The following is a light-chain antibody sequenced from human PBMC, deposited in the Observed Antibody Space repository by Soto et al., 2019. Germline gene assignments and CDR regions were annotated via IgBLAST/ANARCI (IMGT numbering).Light chain of an antibody. CDR2: GAS. CDR1: ESVSNY. J-gene: IGKJ1*01. V-gene: IGKV3-20*01. Sequence: EIVLTQSPGTLSLSPGEGATLSCRASESVSNYFAWYQQKPGQAPRLLIYGASSRATGIPDRFGGSGSGTDFTLTISRLEPEDFAVYYCQQYGSSPPFTFGQGTKVDIK. CDR3: QQYGSSPPFT.